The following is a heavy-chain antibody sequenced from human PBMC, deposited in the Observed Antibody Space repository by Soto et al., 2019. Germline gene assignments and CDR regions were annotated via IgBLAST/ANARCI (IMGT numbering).Heavy chain of an antibody. CDR3: ARQITMARGIDF. J-gene: IGHJ4*02. V-gene: IGHV4-31*03. Sequence: SETLSLTCSISGGSISSGGYYWSWVRQRPGKGLEWIGYVYFNENTYCNPSLKSRVTISVGTSKSQFSLRLSSVTAADAAVYYCARQITMARGIDFWGPGISVTVSS. D-gene: IGHD3-10*01. CDR2: VYFNENT. CDR1: GGSISSGGYY.